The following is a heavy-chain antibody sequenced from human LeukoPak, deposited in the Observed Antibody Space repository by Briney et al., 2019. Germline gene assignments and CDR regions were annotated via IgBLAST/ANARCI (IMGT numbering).Heavy chain of an antibody. V-gene: IGHV1-69*13. CDR2: IIHIFGTA. J-gene: IGHJ3*02. Sequence: VASVKVSCKASGGTFSSYAISWVRQAPGQGLEWMGGIIHIFGTANYAQKFQGRVTITADESTSTAYMELSSLRSEDTAVYYCARRGYYDSSGYYRAFDIWGQGTMVTVSS. D-gene: IGHD3-22*01. CDR1: GGTFSSYA. CDR3: ARRGYYDSSGYYRAFDI.